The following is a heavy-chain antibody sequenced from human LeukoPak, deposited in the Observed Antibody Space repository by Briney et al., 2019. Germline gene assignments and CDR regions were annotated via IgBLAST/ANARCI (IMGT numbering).Heavy chain of an antibody. D-gene: IGHD3-22*01. CDR1: GGSIGSYY. Sequence: SETLSLTCTVSGGSIGSYYWSWIRQPPGKGLEWIGYIYYSGSTNYNPSLKSRVTISVDTSKNQFSLKLSSVTAADTAVYHCARGGSSSGYLNWFDPWGQGTLVTVSS. J-gene: IGHJ5*02. V-gene: IGHV4-59*12. CDR3: ARGGSSSGYLNWFDP. CDR2: IYYSGST.